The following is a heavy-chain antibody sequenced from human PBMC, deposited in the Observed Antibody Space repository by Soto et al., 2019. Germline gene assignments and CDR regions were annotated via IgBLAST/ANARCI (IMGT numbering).Heavy chain of an antibody. V-gene: IGHV1-69*12. CDR3: AYCISTSCPDYYYYGMDV. D-gene: IGHD2-2*01. J-gene: IGHJ6*02. CDR1: GGTFSSYA. Sequence: QVQLVQSGAEVKKPGSSVKVSCKASGGTFSSYAISWVRQAPGQGLEWMGGIIPIFGTANYAQKFQGRVTITADESPSTAYMELSSLRSEDTAVYYCAYCISTSCPDYYYYGMDVWGQGTTVTVS. CDR2: IIPIFGTA.